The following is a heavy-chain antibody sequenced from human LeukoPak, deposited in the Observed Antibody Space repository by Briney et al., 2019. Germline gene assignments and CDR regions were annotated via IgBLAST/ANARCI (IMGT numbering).Heavy chain of an antibody. J-gene: IGHJ4*02. CDR2: ISAYSGST. V-gene: IGHV1-18*01. Sequence: ASVKLSCKASGYTFRAYAISWMRQPPGQGLEWVGWISAYSGSTHHAWKFQDRFTMTTDPSTHTAYMEPRSLSSDDAAVYFCARENGVAVPVTALDYWGQGTLVTVSS. D-gene: IGHD6-19*01. CDR3: ARENGVAVPVTALDY. CDR1: GYTFRAYA.